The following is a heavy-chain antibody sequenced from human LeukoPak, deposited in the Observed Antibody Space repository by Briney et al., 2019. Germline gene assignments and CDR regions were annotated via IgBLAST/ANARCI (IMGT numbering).Heavy chain of an antibody. CDR3: ATEDGTNAGLFDF. Sequence: PSETLSLTCAVYGGSFSGYYWSWLRQPPGKGLEWIGEINHSGSTNYNPSLKSRVTISVDTSKNQFSLRLSSVTAADTAIYYCATEDGTNAGLFDFWGQGTLVTVSS. D-gene: IGHD2-8*01. V-gene: IGHV4-34*01. CDR1: GGSFSGYY. CDR2: INHSGST. J-gene: IGHJ4*02.